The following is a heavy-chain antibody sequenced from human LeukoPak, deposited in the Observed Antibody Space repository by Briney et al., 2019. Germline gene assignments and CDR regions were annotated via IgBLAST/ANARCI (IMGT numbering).Heavy chain of an antibody. D-gene: IGHD3-9*01. J-gene: IGHJ5*02. Sequence: PSETLSLTCTVSGGSISSGGYYWGWIRQHPGKGLEWIGYIYSSGITHYNPSLKSRVTISVDTSKNQFSLKLSSVTAADTAVYYCARGGYYDILTGSRQNWFDPWGQGTLVTVSS. V-gene: IGHV4-31*03. CDR1: GGSISSGGYY. CDR3: ARGGYYDILTGSRQNWFDP. CDR2: IYSSGIT.